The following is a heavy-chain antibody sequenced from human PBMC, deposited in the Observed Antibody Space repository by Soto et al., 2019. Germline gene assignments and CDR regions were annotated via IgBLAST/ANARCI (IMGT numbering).Heavy chain of an antibody. CDR3: ARGSAYSSCWYSVSLYFDY. D-gene: IGHD6-19*01. Sequence: QVQLQQWGAGLLKPSETLSLTCAVYGGSFSGYYWSWIRQPPGKGLEWIGEINHSGSTNYNPSLKSRVTISVDTSKNQFSLNLSSVTAADTAVYYCARGSAYSSCWYSVSLYFDYWGQGTLVTVSS. V-gene: IGHV4-34*01. CDR2: INHSGST. J-gene: IGHJ4*02. CDR1: GGSFSGYY.